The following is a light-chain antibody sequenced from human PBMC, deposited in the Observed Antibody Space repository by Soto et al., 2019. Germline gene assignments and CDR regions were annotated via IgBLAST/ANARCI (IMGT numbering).Light chain of an antibody. CDR2: DVS. Sequence: QSALTQPASVSGSPGQSITISCTGTSSDVGGYNYVSWYQQHPGKAPKLMIYDVSNRPSGVSNRFSGSKSGNTASLTISGLQAEDEADYCCSSYTSSSTPWVFGTGTKVTVL. V-gene: IGLV2-14*01. J-gene: IGLJ1*01. CDR1: SSDVGGYNY. CDR3: SSYTSSSTPWV.